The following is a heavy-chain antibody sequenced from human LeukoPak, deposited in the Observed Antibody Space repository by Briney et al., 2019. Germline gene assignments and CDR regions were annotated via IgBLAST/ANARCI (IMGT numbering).Heavy chain of an antibody. CDR1: GYSISSGYY. D-gene: IGHD6-6*01. J-gene: IGHJ4*02. Sequence: PSETLSLTCTVSGYSISSGYYWGWIRQPPGKGLEWIGSIYRSGSTYYNPSPKSRVTISVDMSKNQFSLKLSSVTAADMAVYYCARGDSSSSPDFDYWGQGTLVTVSS. CDR3: ARGDSSSSPDFDY. V-gene: IGHV4-38-2*02. CDR2: IYRSGST.